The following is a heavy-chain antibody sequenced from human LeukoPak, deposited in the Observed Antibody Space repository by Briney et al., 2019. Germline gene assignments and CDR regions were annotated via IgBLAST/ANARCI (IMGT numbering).Heavy chain of an antibody. J-gene: IGHJ4*02. Sequence: GGSLTLSCATSGFTFTDYWMAWIRQSPGKGLKWVANIQQDGGQAYYLDSVEGRFTISRDNAKNSLYLQMNNLRVEDTAVYYCSNGIYSSSYWGQGTLVTVSS. CDR3: SNGIYSSSY. D-gene: IGHD4-11*01. CDR2: IQQDGGQA. V-gene: IGHV3-7*01. CDR1: GFTFTDYW.